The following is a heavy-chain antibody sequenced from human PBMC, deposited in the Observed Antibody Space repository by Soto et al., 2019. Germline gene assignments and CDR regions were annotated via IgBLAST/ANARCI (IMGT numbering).Heavy chain of an antibody. J-gene: IGHJ4*02. CDR2: IYPGDSDT. CDR1: GYSFTRYW. D-gene: IGHD1-1*01. Sequence: GETLEVCCKGSGYSFTRYWSGWVRQMPRQGFEWMGIIYPGDSDTRYSPSLQGQVTIPADKSISTAYLQGSSLKASDTAMYYCARLGTGNYFDYWGQGTLVTVSS. CDR3: ARLGTGNYFDY. V-gene: IGHV5-51*02.